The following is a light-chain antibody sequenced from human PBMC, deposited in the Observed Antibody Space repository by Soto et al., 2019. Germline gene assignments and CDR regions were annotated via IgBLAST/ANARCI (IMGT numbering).Light chain of an antibody. CDR3: CSYAGSYVV. CDR2: DVS. J-gene: IGLJ2*01. Sequence: ALTQPRSVSGSPGQSVTISCTGTSSDVGGYNYVSWYQQHPGKAPKLMIYDVSKRPSGVPDRFSGSKSGNTASLTISGLQAEDEADYYCCSYAGSYVVFGGGTKLTVL. CDR1: SSDVGGYNY. V-gene: IGLV2-11*01.